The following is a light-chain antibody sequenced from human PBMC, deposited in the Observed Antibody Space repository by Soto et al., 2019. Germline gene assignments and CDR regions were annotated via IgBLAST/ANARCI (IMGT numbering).Light chain of an antibody. V-gene: IGKV3-11*01. Sequence: EIVLTQSPATLSLSPGERATLSCRASQSVGNSLAWYQQQPGQAPRLLIYDASNRATGVPARFGGSGSWTDFTPTISSLEPEDLAGYYCQQRRRWPPTFDKGTRVEIK. CDR3: QQRRRWPPT. CDR2: DAS. CDR1: QSVGNS. J-gene: IGKJ1*01.